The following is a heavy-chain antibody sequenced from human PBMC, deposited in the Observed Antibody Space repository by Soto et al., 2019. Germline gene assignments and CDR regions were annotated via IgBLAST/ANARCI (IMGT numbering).Heavy chain of an antibody. J-gene: IGHJ6*03. CDR2: ISWNSGSI. Sequence: EVQLVESGGGLVQPGRSLRLSCAASGFTFDDYAMHWVRQAPGKGLEWVSGISWNSGSIGYADSVKGRFTISRDNAKNSLYLQMNSLRDEDTALYYCAKDISGYDIYYYYMHVWGKGTTVTVSS. CDR3: AKDISGYDIYYYYMHV. D-gene: IGHD5-12*01. CDR1: GFTFDDYA. V-gene: IGHV3-9*01.